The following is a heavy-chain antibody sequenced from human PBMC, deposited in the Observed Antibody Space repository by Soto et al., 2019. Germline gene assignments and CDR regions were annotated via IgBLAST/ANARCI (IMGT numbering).Heavy chain of an antibody. J-gene: IGHJ2*01. D-gene: IGHD1-1*01. Sequence: QVQLVESGGGVVQPGRSLRLSCAASGFTFSSSAMHWVRQAPGKGLEWVAVISYDGRFEYYADSVKGRFTISRDNSKHMLSLQMNSLRAEDTAVYSCARQIRTGIWYLDLWGRGTLVTVSS. CDR2: ISYDGRFE. CDR1: GFTFSSSA. V-gene: IGHV3-30*04. CDR3: ARQIRTGIWYLDL.